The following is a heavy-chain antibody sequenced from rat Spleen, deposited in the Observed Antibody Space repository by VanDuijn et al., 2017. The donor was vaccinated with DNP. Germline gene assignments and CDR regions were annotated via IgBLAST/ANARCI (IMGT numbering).Heavy chain of an antibody. D-gene: IGHD4-3*01. CDR1: GFSFSDYY. CDR3: TRYSSGYNFFDY. Sequence: EVQLVESGGGLVQPGRSLKLSCAASGFSFSDYYMAWVRQAPAKGLEWVAYMRYDGGTTYYGDSVKGRFTLSRDNAKSTLYLQMNSLRSEDMATYYCTRYSSGYNFFDYWGHGVMVTVSS. V-gene: IGHV5-22*01. J-gene: IGHJ2*01. CDR2: MRYDGGTT.